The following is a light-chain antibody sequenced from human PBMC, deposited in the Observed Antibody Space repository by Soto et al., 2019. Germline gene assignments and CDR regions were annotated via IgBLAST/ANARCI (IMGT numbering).Light chain of an antibody. J-gene: IGKJ5*01. CDR2: AAS. Sequence: DIQLTQSPSFLSASVGDRVTITCRASQAIVTYLAWYQQKPGKAPKLLIYAASLLQSGVPSRFSGSGSGTEFTLTINSLQPEDFASYYCQQLNSFPFIFGQGTRLEIK. CDR1: QAIVTY. CDR3: QQLNSFPFI. V-gene: IGKV1-9*01.